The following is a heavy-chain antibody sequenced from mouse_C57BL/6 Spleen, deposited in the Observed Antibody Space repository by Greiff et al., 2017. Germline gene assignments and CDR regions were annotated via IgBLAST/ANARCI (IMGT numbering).Heavy chain of an antibody. CDR3: ARAYYGSNYVGAY. CDR2: INPNNGGT. Sequence: EVQLQQSGPELVKPGASVKISCKASGYTFTDYYMNWVKQSHGKSLEWIGDINPNNGGTSYNQKFKGKATLTVDKSSSTAYMELRSLTSEDSAVYYCARAYYGSNYVGAYWGQGTLVTVSA. V-gene: IGHV1-26*01. CDR1: GYTFTDYY. J-gene: IGHJ3*01. D-gene: IGHD1-1*01.